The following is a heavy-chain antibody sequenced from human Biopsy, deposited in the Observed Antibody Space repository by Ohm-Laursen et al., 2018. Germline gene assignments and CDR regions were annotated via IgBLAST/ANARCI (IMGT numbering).Heavy chain of an antibody. V-gene: IGHV3-23*01. J-gene: IGHJ4*02. CDR2: ITDSGGST. CDR1: GFTFTHAW. CDR3: ARDTPETYDYDNDDNSPFPRRYIDY. D-gene: IGHD3-22*01. Sequence: GSLRLSCSAASGFTFTHAWMCWVRQGPGKGLEWVSAITDSGGSTFYADSVKGRFTISRDNSKNTLYLQMSSLRAEDTAVYYCARDTPETYDYDNDDNSPFPRRYIDYWGQGTLVTVSS.